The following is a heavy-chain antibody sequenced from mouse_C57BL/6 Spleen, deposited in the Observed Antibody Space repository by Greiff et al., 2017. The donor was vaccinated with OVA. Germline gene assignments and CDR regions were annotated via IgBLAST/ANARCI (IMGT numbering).Heavy chain of an antibody. J-gene: IGHJ2*01. V-gene: IGHV1-61*01. CDR1: GYTFTSYW. Sequence: QVQLKQPGAELVRPGSSVKLSCKASGYTFTSYWMDWVKQRPGQGLEWIGNIYPSDSETHYNQKFKDKATLTVDKSSSTAYMQLSSLTSEDSAVYYCARGDGYSYYFDYWGQGTTLTVSS. CDR2: IYPSDSET. CDR3: ARGDGYSYYFDY. D-gene: IGHD2-3*01.